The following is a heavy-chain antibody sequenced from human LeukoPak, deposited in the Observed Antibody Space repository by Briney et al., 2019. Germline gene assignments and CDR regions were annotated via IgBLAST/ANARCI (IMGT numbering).Heavy chain of an antibody. Sequence: GGSLRLSCAASGFTFSTYAIHWVRQAPGKGLEWVALISYDGSNKYFADSVRGRFTISRDNSKNTLYLQMNSLRAKDTAVYYCARDIGVGSSGYYGYFDYWGQGTLVTVSS. J-gene: IGHJ4*02. V-gene: IGHV3-30-3*01. CDR1: GFTFSTYA. CDR3: ARDIGVGSSGYYGYFDY. D-gene: IGHD3-22*01. CDR2: ISYDGSNK.